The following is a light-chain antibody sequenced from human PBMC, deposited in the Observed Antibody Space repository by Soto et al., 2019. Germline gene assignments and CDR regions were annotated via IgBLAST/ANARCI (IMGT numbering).Light chain of an antibody. Sequence: IVMTQSPYSQAVSLGERATLDCKSSQTVLNSSNNKTYLAWYRRRPGQPPTLLINWASTRQSGVSARFRGSGSGTEFTLTITDLQAEDLAVYYCQQFHTIPWTFGQGTKVDIK. V-gene: IGKV4-1*01. CDR2: WAS. J-gene: IGKJ1*01. CDR3: QQFHTIPWT. CDR1: QTVLNSSNNKTY.